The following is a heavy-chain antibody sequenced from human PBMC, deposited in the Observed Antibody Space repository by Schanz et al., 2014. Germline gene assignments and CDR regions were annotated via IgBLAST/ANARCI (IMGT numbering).Heavy chain of an antibody. CDR2: VNPSVRGT. J-gene: IGHJ4*02. Sequence: QVQVVQSGAEVKKPGASVKVSCKASGYTLSAYSLHWVRQAPGQGLEWMGIVNPSVRGTHFAREFQGRVTVTSDTSTSTVYMELSGLRSEDTAVYYCARGRTFDYWGQGTLVTVSS. CDR3: ARGRTFDY. V-gene: IGHV1-46*01. CDR1: GYTLSAYS.